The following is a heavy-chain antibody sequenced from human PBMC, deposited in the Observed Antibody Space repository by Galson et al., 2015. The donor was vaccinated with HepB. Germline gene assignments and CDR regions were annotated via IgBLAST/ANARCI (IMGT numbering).Heavy chain of an antibody. CDR1: GYSFINFG. V-gene: IGHV1-18*01. Sequence: SVKVSCKASGYSFINFGVSWVRQAPGQGLEWMGWIGVYTGDTDYAQNVQGRVTMTTDISTSTAYMELRSLRSDDTAVYYCARSPGILSPQDGMDVWGQGTTVTVSS. CDR2: IGVYTGDT. J-gene: IGHJ6*02. D-gene: IGHD1-14*01. CDR3: ARSPGILSPQDGMDV.